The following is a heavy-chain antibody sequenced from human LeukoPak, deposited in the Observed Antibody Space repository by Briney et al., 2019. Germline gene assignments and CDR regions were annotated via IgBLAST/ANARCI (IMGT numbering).Heavy chain of an antibody. V-gene: IGHV1-69*10. CDR3: TREGVYAPDPSSYHRDAFDI. CDR2: IIPVLAVS. D-gene: IGHD3-16*02. CDR1: GYIFMNYG. Sequence: SVKLSCKASGYIFMNYGISWVRQAPGQGLEWMGRIIPVLAVSNFAQKFQGRGTITAEKSTHTAHMDLSRLESGDTAVYYCTREGVYAPDPSSYHRDAFDIRGQGTEVIVSS. J-gene: IGHJ3*02.